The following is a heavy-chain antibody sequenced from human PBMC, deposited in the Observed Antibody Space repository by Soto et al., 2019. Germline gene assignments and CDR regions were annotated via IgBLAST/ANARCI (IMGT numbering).Heavy chain of an antibody. V-gene: IGHV3-33*01. J-gene: IGHJ4*02. CDR1: VFTFSNYG. CDR2: IWFDGSNK. Sequence: WWSLRLSCAASVFTFSNYGMHWFRQAPGKGLEWVAVIWFDGSNKLYADSVNGRFTISRDNSENTLYLEMNSLRVEDTAIYYCARDPTGYYNFDQWGQGTLVTVSS. CDR3: ARDPTGYYNFDQ. D-gene: IGHD3-9*01.